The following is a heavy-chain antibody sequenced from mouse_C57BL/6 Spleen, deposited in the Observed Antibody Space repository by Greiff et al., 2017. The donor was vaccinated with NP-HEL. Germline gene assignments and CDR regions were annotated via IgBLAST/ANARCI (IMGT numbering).Heavy chain of an antibody. J-gene: IGHJ3*01. Sequence: VQLQQSGAELVKPGASVKISCKASGYAFSSYWMNWVKQRPGKGLEWIGQIYPGDGDTNYNGKFKGKATLTAAKSSNTAYMQLSSLTSEDSAVYVCARGGVYGTFAYWGQGTLVTVSA. CDR1: GYAFSSYW. V-gene: IGHV1-80*01. CDR3: ARGGVYGTFAY. D-gene: IGHD1-1*02. CDR2: IYPGDGDT.